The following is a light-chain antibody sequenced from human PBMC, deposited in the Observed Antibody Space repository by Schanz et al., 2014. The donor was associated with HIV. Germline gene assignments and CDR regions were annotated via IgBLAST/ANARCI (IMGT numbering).Light chain of an antibody. CDR3: QQRGSWPPIT. CDR2: GAS. CDR1: QSVSSSY. J-gene: IGKJ5*01. Sequence: EIVLTQSPGTLSLSPGERATLSCRASQSVSSSYLAWYQQKPGQAPRLLIYGASTRATGVPARFSGSGSGTEFSLTISSLQSEDFAVYYCQQRGSWPPITFGQGTRLET. V-gene: IGKV3-20*01.